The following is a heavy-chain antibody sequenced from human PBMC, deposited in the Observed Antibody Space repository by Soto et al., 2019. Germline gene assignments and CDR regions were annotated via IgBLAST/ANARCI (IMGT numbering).Heavy chain of an antibody. CDR1: GFTFENYA. V-gene: IGHV3-33*08. J-gene: IGHJ4*02. CDR3: ARDSPAVAGLFDY. CDR2: IWYDGSNK. D-gene: IGHD6-19*01. Sequence: GGSLRLSCVASGFTFENYAMSWVRQGPGKGLEWVAVIWYDGSNKYYADSVKGRFTISRDNSKNTLYLQMNSLRAEDTAVYYCARDSPAVAGLFDYWGQGTLVTVSS.